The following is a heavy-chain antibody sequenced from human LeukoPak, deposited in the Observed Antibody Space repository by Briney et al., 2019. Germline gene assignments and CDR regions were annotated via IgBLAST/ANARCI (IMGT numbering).Heavy chain of an antibody. V-gene: IGHV1-46*01. CDR2: INPSGGST. CDR3: ARGRSIAARPGYFQH. D-gene: IGHD6-6*01. CDR1: GYTFTSYY. J-gene: IGHJ1*01. Sequence: ASVKVSCKASGYTFTSYYMHWARQAPGQGLEWMGIINPSGGSTSYAQKFQGRVTMTWDTSTSTVYMELNSLRSEDTAVYYCARGRSIAARPGYFQHWGQGTLVTVSS.